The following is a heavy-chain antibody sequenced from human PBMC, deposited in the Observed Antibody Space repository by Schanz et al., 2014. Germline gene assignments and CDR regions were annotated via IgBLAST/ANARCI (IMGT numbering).Heavy chain of an antibody. CDR2: IWYDGNNK. CDR1: GFTFSRYA. CDR3: AKSYDTSGYSGFDY. J-gene: IGHJ4*02. Sequence: QVQLVESGGCVVQPGRSVRLSCAASGFTFSRYAMHWVRQAPGKGLEWVAVIWYDGNNKYYADSVKGRFTISRDNSKNTLYLQMNSLRTEDTAVYFCAKSYDTSGYSGFDYWGQGTLVTVSS. V-gene: IGHV3-30*18. D-gene: IGHD3-22*01.